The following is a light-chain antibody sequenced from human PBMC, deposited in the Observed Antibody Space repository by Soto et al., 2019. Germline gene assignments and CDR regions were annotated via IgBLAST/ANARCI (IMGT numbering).Light chain of an antibody. J-gene: IGLJ2*01. CDR3: ASWDDTLSVLI. Sequence: QSVLTQPPSASGTPGQRVTISCSGSRSDIGSNYVYWYQHLPGMAPKLLIYRNDQRPSGVPDRISGSRSGTSASLAIIGLRSEDEADYYCASWDDTLSVLIFGGGTKVTVL. V-gene: IGLV1-47*01. CDR1: RSDIGSNY. CDR2: RND.